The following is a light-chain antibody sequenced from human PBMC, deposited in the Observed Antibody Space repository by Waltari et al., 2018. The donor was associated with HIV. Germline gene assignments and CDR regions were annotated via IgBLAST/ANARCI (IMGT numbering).Light chain of an antibody. Sequence: QSVLTQPPSASGTPGQKVTISCSGVTANIGANFVFWFQQFPGTAPQLLIYRDNLRHSGVPARLSGSKSGTSASLTISGLRSDDEAHYFCAVLDDTLGGGVFGGGTKLTVL. CDR3: AVLDDTLGGGV. CDR1: TANIGANF. CDR2: RDN. J-gene: IGLJ2*01. V-gene: IGLV1-47*01.